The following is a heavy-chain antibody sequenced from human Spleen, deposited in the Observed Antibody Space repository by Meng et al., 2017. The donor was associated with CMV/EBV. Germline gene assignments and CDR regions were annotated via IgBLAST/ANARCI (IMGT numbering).Heavy chain of an antibody. D-gene: IGHD1/OR15-1a*01. CDR3: ARELEQQLSGMDV. V-gene: IGHV1-2*02. Sequence: ASVKVSCKASRYIFTGYYVHWLRQAPGQGPEWMGWINPDSGGTNYAQKFQGRVTMTRDTSISTAYMELSRLRSDDTAVYYCARELEQQLSGMDVWGQGTTVTVSS. CDR2: INPDSGGT. J-gene: IGHJ6*02. CDR1: RYIFTGYY.